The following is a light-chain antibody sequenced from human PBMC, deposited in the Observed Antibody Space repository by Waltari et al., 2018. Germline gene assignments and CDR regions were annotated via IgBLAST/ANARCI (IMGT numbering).Light chain of an antibody. CDR1: QSIGIY. V-gene: IGKV3-20*01. J-gene: IGKJ1*01. CDR2: GAA. CDR3: QHYVRLPVT. Sequence: EIMLTQSPGTLSLFPGERATLSCRASQSIGIYLAWYQQMPGQAPRLRIYGAANRATGIPDRFSGSGSGTDFSLTISRLDPEDFAVYYCQHYVRLPVTFGHGTKVEIK.